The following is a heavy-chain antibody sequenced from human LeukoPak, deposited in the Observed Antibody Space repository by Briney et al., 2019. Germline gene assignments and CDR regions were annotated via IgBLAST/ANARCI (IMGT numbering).Heavy chain of an antibody. V-gene: IGHV4-59*01. CDR2: IYYSGST. Sequence: SETLSLTCTVSGGSISSYYWSWIRQPPGKGLEWIGYIYYSGSTNYNPSLKSRVTISVDTSKNQFSLKLSSVTAADTAVYYCARVCDYYDSSGYYLDYWGQGTLVTVSS. CDR3: ARVCDYYDSSGYYLDY. CDR1: GGSISSYY. J-gene: IGHJ4*02. D-gene: IGHD3-22*01.